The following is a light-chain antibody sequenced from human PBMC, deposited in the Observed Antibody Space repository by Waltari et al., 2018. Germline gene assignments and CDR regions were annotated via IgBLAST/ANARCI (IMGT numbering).Light chain of an antibody. CDR2: WAS. V-gene: IGKV4-1*01. Sequence: DIVMTQSPDSLAVSLGERATINCKSTQSVLYSSNNKNYLAWYQQKPGQPPKLLIYWASTRESGVPDRFSGSGSGTDFTLTISSLQAEDVAVHYCQQYYSTPPKTFGQGTKVEIK. CDR3: QQYYSTPPKT. CDR1: QSVLYSSNNKNY. J-gene: IGKJ1*01.